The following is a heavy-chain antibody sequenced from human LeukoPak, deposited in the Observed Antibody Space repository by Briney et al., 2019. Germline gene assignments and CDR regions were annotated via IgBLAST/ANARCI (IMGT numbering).Heavy chain of an antibody. CDR1: GFTVSNNY. Sequence: GGSLRLSCAASGFTVSNNYMSWVRQAPGQGLEWVSLIYSSGSTDYADSVKGRFTISRDNSKNTLYLQMNSLRDEDTAVYYCARGGDIVGTSRSAFDIWGQGRTLTASS. D-gene: IGHD1-26*01. CDR3: ARGGDIVGTSRSAFDI. J-gene: IGHJ3*02. V-gene: IGHV3-53*01. CDR2: IYSSGST.